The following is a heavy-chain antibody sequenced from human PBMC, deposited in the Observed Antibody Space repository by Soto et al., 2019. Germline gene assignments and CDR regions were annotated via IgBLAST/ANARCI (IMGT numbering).Heavy chain of an antibody. Sequence: QVQLQESRPGLVKPSETLSLTCTVSGDSISSYYWSWIRQPPGKGLEWIGYIYYSGSTNYNPSLKSRVTISVDTSKNQFSLKLSSVTAADTAVYYCARDDYGDYDDGGYYYYGMDVWGQGTTVTVSS. CDR1: GDSISSYY. D-gene: IGHD4-17*01. V-gene: IGHV4-59*01. J-gene: IGHJ6*02. CDR3: ARDDYGDYDDGGYYYYGMDV. CDR2: IYYSGST.